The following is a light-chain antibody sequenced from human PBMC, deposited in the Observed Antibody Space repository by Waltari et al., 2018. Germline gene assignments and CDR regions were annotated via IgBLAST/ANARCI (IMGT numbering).Light chain of an antibody. J-gene: IGKJ1*01. CDR1: QGIRNS. V-gene: IGKV1-16*01. Sequence: DIQMTQSPSSLSAFVGDRVTISCRASQGIRNSVDWFQQKPGKAPKALMYGASTLHSGVPSRFRGSGFETDFTLTISGLQPEDFATYYCLQYDSYPRTFGQGTKVEIK. CDR2: GAS. CDR3: LQYDSYPRT.